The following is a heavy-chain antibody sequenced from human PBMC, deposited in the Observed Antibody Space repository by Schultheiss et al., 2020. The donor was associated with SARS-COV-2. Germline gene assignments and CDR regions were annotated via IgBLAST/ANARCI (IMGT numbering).Heavy chain of an antibody. CDR1: GGSISSGGYY. CDR3: AKRGPLWFGELLPDAFDI. D-gene: IGHD3-10*01. V-gene: IGHV4-39*07. CDR2: IYYSGST. Sequence: SETLSLTCTVSGGSISSGGYYWSWIRQHPGKGLEWIGSIYYSGSTYYNPSLKSRVTISVDTSKNQFSLKLSSVTAADTAVYYCAKRGPLWFGELLPDAFDIWGQGTMVTVSS. J-gene: IGHJ3*02.